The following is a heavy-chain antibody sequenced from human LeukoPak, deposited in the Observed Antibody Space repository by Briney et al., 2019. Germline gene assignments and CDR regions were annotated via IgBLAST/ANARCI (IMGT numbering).Heavy chain of an antibody. CDR2: VRGGGGST. V-gene: IGHV3-23*01. Sequence: GGSLRLSCAASGFTFSSYAMSWVRQAPGKGLEWVSAVRGGGGSTYYADSVKGRFTVSRDNSKNTLNLQMNSLRAEDTAVYYCAKERNYNDYGIGFGPWGQGTLVTVS. CDR1: GFTFSSYA. CDR3: AKERNYNDYGIGFGP. D-gene: IGHD4-17*01. J-gene: IGHJ5*02.